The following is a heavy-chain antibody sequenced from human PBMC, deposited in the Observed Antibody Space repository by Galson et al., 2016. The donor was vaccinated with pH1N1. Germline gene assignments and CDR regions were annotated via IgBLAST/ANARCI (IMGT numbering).Heavy chain of an antibody. CDR2: ISYTGRA. J-gene: IGHJ4*02. Sequence: ETLSLTCTVSGGSISSHYWSWIRQPPGKGLAWIGYISYTGRANYNSSLKSRVTMPVDTSKNQFSLGLSSVTAADTAVYYCARDNTAMVRGVSYLDIWGQGTLVTVSS. V-gene: IGHV4-59*11. D-gene: IGHD5-18*01. CDR3: ARDNTAMVRGVSYLDI. CDR1: GGSISSHY.